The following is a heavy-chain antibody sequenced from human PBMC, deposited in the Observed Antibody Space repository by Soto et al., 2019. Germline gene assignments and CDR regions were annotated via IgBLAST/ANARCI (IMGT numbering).Heavy chain of an antibody. CDR1: GFTFTRYS. Sequence: EVQLVESGGGLVKPGGSLRRSCAASGFTFTRYSMNWVRQAPGKGLEWVSSISSTTNYIYYADSMKGRFTVSRDNAKNSVYLDMNSLSAEDTAVYYCARESEDLTSNFDYWGQGTLVSDSS. CDR3: ARESEDLTSNFDY. J-gene: IGHJ4*02. CDR2: ISSTTNYI. V-gene: IGHV3-21*01.